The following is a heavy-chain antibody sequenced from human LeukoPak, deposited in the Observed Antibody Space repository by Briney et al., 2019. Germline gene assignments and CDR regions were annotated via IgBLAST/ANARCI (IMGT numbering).Heavy chain of an antibody. V-gene: IGHV4-59*01. CDR1: GGSISSYY. CDR3: ARGRWGFDY. D-gene: IGHD4-23*01. CDR2: SHYSGST. J-gene: IGHJ4*02. Sequence: SGTLSLTCSVSGGSISSYYWSWIRQPPGKGLEWIGYSHYSGSTNYNPPLKSRVTISVDTSKNQISLKLSSVTAADTAVYYCARGRWGFDYWGQGTLVTVSS.